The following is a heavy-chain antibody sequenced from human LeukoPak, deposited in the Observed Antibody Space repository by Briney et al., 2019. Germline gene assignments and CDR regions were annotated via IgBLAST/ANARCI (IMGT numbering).Heavy chain of an antibody. CDR1: GYTFTGYY. CDR3: ARIDIVVVPAAITYYYYGMDVWGQGTTGMDV. Sequence: EASVKVSCKASGYTFTGYYMHWVRQAPGQGLEWMGWINPNSGGTNYAQKFQGRVTMTRDTSISTAYMELSRLRSDDTAVYYCARIDIVVVPAAITYYYYGMDVWGQGTTGMDVWGRGTTVTVSS. CDR2: INPNSGGT. V-gene: IGHV1-2*02. D-gene: IGHD2-2*02. J-gene: IGHJ6*02.